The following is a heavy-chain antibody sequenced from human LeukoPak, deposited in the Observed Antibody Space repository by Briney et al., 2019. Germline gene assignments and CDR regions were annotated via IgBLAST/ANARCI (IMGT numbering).Heavy chain of an antibody. V-gene: IGHV3-30*02. Sequence: GGSLRLSCAASGFTFSSYGMHWVRQAPGKGLEWVAFIRYDGSNKYYADSVKGRFTISRDNSKNTLYLQMNSLRAEDTAVYYCASLPPPYDSSGYYLDYWGQGTLVTVSS. CDR3: ASLPPPYDSSGYYLDY. J-gene: IGHJ4*02. D-gene: IGHD3-22*01. CDR2: IRYDGSNK. CDR1: GFTFSSYG.